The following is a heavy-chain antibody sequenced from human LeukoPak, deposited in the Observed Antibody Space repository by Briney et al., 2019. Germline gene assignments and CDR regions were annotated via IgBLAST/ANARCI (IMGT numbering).Heavy chain of an antibody. CDR2: IKQDGSGN. V-gene: IGHV3-7*04. CDR3: ARDFDVDIVATIPGY. Sequence: PGGSLRLSCAASGFTFSSYWTSWVRQAPGKGLEWVANIKQDGSGNYYVDSVKGRFTISRDNAKNSLYLQMNSLRAEDTAVYYCARDFDVDIVATIPGYWGQGTLVTVSS. J-gene: IGHJ4*02. CDR1: GFTFSSYW. D-gene: IGHD5-12*01.